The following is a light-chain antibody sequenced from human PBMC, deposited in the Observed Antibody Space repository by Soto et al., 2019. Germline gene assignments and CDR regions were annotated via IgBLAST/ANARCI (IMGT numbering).Light chain of an antibody. J-gene: IGKJ4*01. CDR1: QSVSGW. Sequence: DIPMTQSPSLLSTSVGDRVTITCRASQSVSGWLAWYQQKPGKAPKLLIYRASSLRSGVPSRFSGSASGTEFTLTISGLQPDDFATYYRQQYDRYPLTFGGGTKLEI. V-gene: IGKV1-5*03. CDR2: RAS. CDR3: QQYDRYPLT.